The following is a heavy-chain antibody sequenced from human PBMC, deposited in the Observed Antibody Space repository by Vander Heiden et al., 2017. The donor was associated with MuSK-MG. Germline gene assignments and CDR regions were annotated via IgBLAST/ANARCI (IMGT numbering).Heavy chain of an antibody. CDR2: IYYSGST. J-gene: IGHJ4*02. D-gene: IGHD1-26*01. V-gene: IGHV4-59*01. Sequence: QVQLQESGPGLVKPSETLSLTCTVSGAAISSYYWSWIRQPPGKGLEWIGYIYYSGSTNYNPSLKSRVTISVDTSKNQFSLKLSSVTAADTAVYYCARGYSGSYYEGYYFDLWGQGTLVTVSS. CDR1: GAAISSYY. CDR3: ARGYSGSYYEGYYFDL.